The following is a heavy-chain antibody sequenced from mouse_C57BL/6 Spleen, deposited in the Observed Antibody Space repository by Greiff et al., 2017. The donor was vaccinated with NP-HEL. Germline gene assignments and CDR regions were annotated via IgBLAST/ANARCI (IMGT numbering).Heavy chain of an antibody. J-gene: IGHJ2*01. CDR1: GFTFSDYY. CDR3: ARGGSSGSYFDY. Sequence: EVKLVESEGGLVQPGRSMKLSCTASGFTFSDYYMAWVRQVPEKGLEWVANINYDGSSTYYLDSLKSRFIISRDNAKNILYLQMSSLKSEDTATYYCARGGSSGSYFDYWGQGTTRTVSS. V-gene: IGHV5-16*01. D-gene: IGHD3-2*02. CDR2: INYDGSST.